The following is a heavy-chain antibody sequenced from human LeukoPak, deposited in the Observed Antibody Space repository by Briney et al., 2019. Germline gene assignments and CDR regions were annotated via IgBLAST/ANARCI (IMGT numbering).Heavy chain of an antibody. V-gene: IGHV4-4*07. CDR2: IYTSGST. D-gene: IGHD3-10*01. CDR3: ARGITMVRGSQAWFDP. J-gene: IGHJ5*02. CDR1: GGSISSYY. Sequence: SETLSLTCTVSGGSISSYYWSWIRQPAGKGLEWIGRIYTSGSTNYNPSPKSRVTMSVDTSKNQFSLRPSSVTAADTAVYYCARGITMVRGSQAWFDPWGQGTLVTVSS.